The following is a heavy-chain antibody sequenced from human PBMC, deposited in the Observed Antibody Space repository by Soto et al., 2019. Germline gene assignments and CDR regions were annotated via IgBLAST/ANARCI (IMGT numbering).Heavy chain of an antibody. CDR3: ARVGTVLDY. CDR2: ISSSSSTI. D-gene: IGHD4-17*01. CDR1: GFTFSSYS. J-gene: IGHJ4*02. V-gene: IGHV3-48*01. Sequence: EVQLVESGGGLVQPGGSLRLSCAASGFTFSSYSMNWVRQAPGKGLEWVSYISSSSSTIYYADSVKGRFTISRDKAKNSLYLQMNSRRAENTAVYYCARVGTVLDYWGQGTLVTVSS.